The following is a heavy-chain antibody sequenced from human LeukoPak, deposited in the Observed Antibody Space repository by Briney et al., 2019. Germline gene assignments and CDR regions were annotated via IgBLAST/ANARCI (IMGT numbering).Heavy chain of an antibody. CDR3: ARDPADSSGFDY. J-gene: IGHJ4*02. Sequence: SETLPLTCTVSGGSISSYYWSWIRQPPGKGLEWIGYIYYSGSTNYNPSLKSRVTISVDTSKNQFSLKLSSVTAADTAVYYCARDPADSSGFDYWGRGPLVTVSS. CDR1: GGSISSYY. CDR2: IYYSGST. V-gene: IGHV4-59*01. D-gene: IGHD6-25*01.